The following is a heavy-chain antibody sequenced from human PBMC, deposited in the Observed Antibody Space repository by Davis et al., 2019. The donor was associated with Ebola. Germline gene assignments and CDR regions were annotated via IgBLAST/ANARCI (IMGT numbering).Heavy chain of an antibody. CDR2: ISYDGSKK. CDR1: GFTFSSYA. D-gene: IGHD3-10*01. V-gene: IGHV3-30*04. J-gene: IGHJ6*02. Sequence: PGGSLRLSCAASGFTFSSYAMHWVRQAPGKGLEWVAVISYDGSKKYYADSVKGRITISRDNSKNTLYLQVNSLRVEDTALYHCARNDFTMVRGRLGHYYYYYGMDVWGQGTTVAVSS. CDR3: ARNDFTMVRGRLGHYYYYYGMDV.